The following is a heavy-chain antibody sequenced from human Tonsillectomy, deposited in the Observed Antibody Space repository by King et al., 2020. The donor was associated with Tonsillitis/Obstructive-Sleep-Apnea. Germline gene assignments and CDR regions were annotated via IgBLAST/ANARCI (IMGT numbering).Heavy chain of an antibody. V-gene: IGHV5-51*03. CDR2: IYPGDSDT. J-gene: IGHJ3*02. CDR1: GYTFSSYW. CDR3: ARPIDVILTGYYGDNAFDI. D-gene: IGHD3-9*01. Sequence: QLVQSGAEVKKPGESLKISCKGSGYTFSSYWIGWVRQMPGKGLEWVGIIYPGDSDTRYSPSFQGQDTMSADISISTAYLHWSSLKASDTSMYYCARPIDVILTGYYGDNAFDIWGQGTMVTVSS.